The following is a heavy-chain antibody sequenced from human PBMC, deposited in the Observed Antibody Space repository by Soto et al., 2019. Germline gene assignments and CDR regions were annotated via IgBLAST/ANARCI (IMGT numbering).Heavy chain of an antibody. J-gene: IGHJ3*02. Sequence: SVRVSCKASGGTFSSYAISWVRQAPVQGLEWMGWIIPILRTANYAQKFQGRVTITADESTSTAYMELSSLRSEDTAVYYCAILTGELTLGAGYDAFAMWGEATMVTVSS. CDR2: IIPILRTA. CDR1: GGTFSSYA. V-gene: IGHV1-69*11. D-gene: IGHD7-27*01. CDR3: AILTGELTLGAGYDAFAM.